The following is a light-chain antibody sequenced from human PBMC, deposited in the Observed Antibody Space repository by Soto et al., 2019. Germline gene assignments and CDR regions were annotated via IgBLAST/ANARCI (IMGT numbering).Light chain of an antibody. CDR1: SSDVGGYNY. V-gene: IGLV2-14*01. CDR3: SSHTSYSTRV. Sequence: QSALTQPASVSGSPGQSIAISCTGTSSDVGGYNYVSWYQQHPGKAPKLMIHEVSNRPSGVSDRFSGSKSGNTASLTISGLQADDEAHYYCSSHTSYSTRVFGTGTKVTVL. CDR2: EVS. J-gene: IGLJ1*01.